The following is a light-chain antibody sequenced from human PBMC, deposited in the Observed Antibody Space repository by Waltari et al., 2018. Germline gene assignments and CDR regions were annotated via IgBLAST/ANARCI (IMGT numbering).Light chain of an antibody. CDR1: TSNIGRNT. CDR2: IND. V-gene: IGLV1-44*01. CDR3: AAWDDSLNTWV. Sequence: QSLVTQPPSASGTPGQRVIISCSGGTSNIGRNTVNWYQQLPGTAPKLLIYINDQRTSGVPDRFSGSKSGTSASLVISGLQSEDEADYHCAAWDDSLNTWVFGGGTKVTVL. J-gene: IGLJ3*02.